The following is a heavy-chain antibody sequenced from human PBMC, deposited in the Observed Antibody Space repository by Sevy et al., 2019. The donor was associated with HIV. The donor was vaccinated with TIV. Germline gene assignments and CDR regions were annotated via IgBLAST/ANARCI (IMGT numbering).Heavy chain of an antibody. D-gene: IGHD6-19*01. CDR2: IKQDGNEK. CDR1: GFTFNKYW. J-gene: IGHJ5*02. Sequence: GGSLRLSCTASGFTFNKYWMSWLRQAPGKGLEWVANIKQDGNEKYYVDSVKGRFTISRDNAKNSLYLEMNSLRAEDTAVYYCARGISTGWYPNWFAPWGQGTLVTVSS. V-gene: IGHV3-7*01. CDR3: ARGISTGWYPNWFAP.